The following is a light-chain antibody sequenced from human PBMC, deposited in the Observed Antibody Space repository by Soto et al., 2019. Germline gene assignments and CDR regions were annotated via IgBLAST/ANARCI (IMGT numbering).Light chain of an antibody. V-gene: IGKV1-39*01. CDR3: QQSYSTPRT. J-gene: IGKJ1*01. CDR2: AAS. CDR1: QSISSY. Sequence: DIQMTQSPSSLSASVGDRVTITCRASQSISSYLNWYQQKPGKAPKLLIYAASSLQSGVPSRFSSSGSGTDFTLTISSLQPEDFATYYCQQSYSTPRTFGQGTKVDI.